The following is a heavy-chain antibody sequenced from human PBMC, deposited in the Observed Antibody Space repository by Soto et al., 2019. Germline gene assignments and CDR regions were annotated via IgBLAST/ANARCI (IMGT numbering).Heavy chain of an antibody. CDR3: ARGGSGSYSIDY. CDR1: GGTFSSYA. CDR2: IIPIFGTA. D-gene: IGHD1-26*01. V-gene: IGHV1-69*12. Sequence: QVQLVQSGAEVKKPGSSVKVSCKASGGTFSSYAISWVRQAPGQGREWMGGIIPIFGTANYAQKFQGRVTIPADEATSKGYRELSSRRSGDTAVYDWARGGSGSYSIDYWGQGTLVTVSS. J-gene: IGHJ4*02.